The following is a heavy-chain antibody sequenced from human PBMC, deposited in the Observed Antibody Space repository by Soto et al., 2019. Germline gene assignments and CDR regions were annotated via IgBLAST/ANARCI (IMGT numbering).Heavy chain of an antibody. J-gene: IGHJ5*02. CDR1: GGSFSSYA. Sequence: SVKVSCKASGGSFSSYAISWVRQAPGQGLEWMGGIIPIFGTANYAQKFQGRVTITADESTSTAYMELSSLRSEDTAVYYCAREAAAGTSDWFDHWGQGTLVTVSS. CDR2: IIPIFGTA. CDR3: AREAAAGTSDWFDH. D-gene: IGHD6-13*01. V-gene: IGHV1-69*13.